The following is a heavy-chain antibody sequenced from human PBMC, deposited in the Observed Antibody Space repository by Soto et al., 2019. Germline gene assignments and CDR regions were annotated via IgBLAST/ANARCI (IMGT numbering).Heavy chain of an antibody. CDR1: GGSISSGDYY. Sequence: SETLSLTCTVSGGSISSGDYYWSWIRQPPGKGLEWIGYIYYSGSTYYNPSLKSRVTISVDTSKNQFSLKLSSVTAADTAVYYCARGTAYYYGSGSYGYWGQGTLVTVSS. D-gene: IGHD3-10*01. J-gene: IGHJ4*02. CDR2: IYYSGST. CDR3: ARGTAYYYGSGSYGY. V-gene: IGHV4-30-4*01.